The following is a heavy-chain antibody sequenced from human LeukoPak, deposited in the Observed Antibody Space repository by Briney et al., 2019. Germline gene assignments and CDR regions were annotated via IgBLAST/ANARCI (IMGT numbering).Heavy chain of an antibody. D-gene: IGHD3-10*01. Sequence: SETLSLTCTVSGGSISSYYWSWIRQPPGKGLEWIGYIYHSGSTYYNPSLKSRVTISVDRSKNQFSLKLSSVTAADTAVYYCARVRGGYFDYWGQGTLVTVSS. CDR3: ARVRGGYFDY. CDR2: IYHSGST. CDR1: GGSISSYY. V-gene: IGHV4-59*12. J-gene: IGHJ4*02.